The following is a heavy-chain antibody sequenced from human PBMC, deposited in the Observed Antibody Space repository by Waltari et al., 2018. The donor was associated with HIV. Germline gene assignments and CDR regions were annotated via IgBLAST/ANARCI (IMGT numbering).Heavy chain of an antibody. V-gene: IGHV1-8*01. CDR2: MSPNGGNA. CDR3: ARGRGRYDFWSGYSSPGDAFDI. D-gene: IGHD3-3*01. CDR1: GYTFINND. Sequence: QVQLVQSGAEVKKPGASVKVSCKASGYTFINNDINWVRQATGQGLVWMGWMSPNGGNAGYSPNFQGRVTMTRNTSTTTAYSELTDLRSADTAVYFCARGRGRYDFWSGYSSPGDAFDIWGQGTVVIVSS. J-gene: IGHJ3*02.